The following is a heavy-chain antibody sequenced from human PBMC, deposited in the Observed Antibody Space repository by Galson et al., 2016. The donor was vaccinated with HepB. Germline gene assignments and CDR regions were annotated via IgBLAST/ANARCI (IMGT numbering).Heavy chain of an antibody. D-gene: IGHD3-16*02. J-gene: IGHJ4*02. Sequence: SVKVSCKASGGTFSSYIISWVRQAPGQGLEWIGEFITVLGTTNYAPKFQGRVTITADEATSTAYLDLTRLTSDDTAVYYCSRYRGQYFAFWGQGTQVTVSS. CDR3: SRYRGQYFAF. CDR1: GGTFSSYI. CDR2: FITVLGTT. V-gene: IGHV1-69*13.